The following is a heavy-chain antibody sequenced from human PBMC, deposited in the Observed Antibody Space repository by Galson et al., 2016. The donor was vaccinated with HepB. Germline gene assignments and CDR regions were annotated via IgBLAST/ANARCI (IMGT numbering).Heavy chain of an antibody. D-gene: IGHD3-3*01. CDR2: FYSSGST. V-gene: IGHV4-31*03. CDR3: ARDLGRFVDYYGMDV. CDR1: GGSISSGGYY. Sequence: TLSLTCTVSGGSISSGGYYWNWIRQQPGKGLEWIGYFYSSGSTIYNPSLKSRLIISVDVSKNQFSLELSSVTAADTAVYYCARDLGRFVDYYGMDVWGQGTTVTVSS. J-gene: IGHJ6*02.